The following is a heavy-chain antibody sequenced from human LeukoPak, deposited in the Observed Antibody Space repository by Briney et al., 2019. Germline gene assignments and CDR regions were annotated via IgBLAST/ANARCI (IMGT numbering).Heavy chain of an antibody. J-gene: IGHJ4*02. Sequence: ASVKVSCKASGYTFTSYGISWVRQAPGQGLEWMGWINPDSGGTNYAQKFQGRVTMTRDTSISTAYMELSRLRSDDTAVYYCAKLERRFDYWGQGTLVTVSS. CDR1: GYTFTSYG. D-gene: IGHD1-1*01. CDR3: AKLERRFDY. V-gene: IGHV1-2*02. CDR2: INPDSGGT.